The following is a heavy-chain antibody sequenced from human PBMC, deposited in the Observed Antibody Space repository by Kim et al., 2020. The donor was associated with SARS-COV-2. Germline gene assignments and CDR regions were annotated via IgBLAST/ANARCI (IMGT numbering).Heavy chain of an antibody. CDR3: ARDHRGSYFYYYGMDV. Sequence: VKGRFTIARDNAKNSLYLQMNSLRAEDTAVYYCARDHRGSYFYYYGMDVWGQGTTVTVSS. D-gene: IGHD1-26*01. V-gene: IGHV3-11*06. J-gene: IGHJ6*02.